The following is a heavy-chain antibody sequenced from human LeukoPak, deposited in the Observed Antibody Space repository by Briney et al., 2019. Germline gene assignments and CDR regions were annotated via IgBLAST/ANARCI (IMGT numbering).Heavy chain of an antibody. D-gene: IGHD3-10*01. V-gene: IGHV4-61*02. J-gene: IGHJ5*02. CDR1: GGSISSGNYY. Sequence: SETLSLTCTVSGGSISSGNYYWTWIRQPAGKGLEWIGRIYITGSTDYNPSLKSRVTISVDTSKNQFSLKLTSVTAADTAVYYCVREGSYRRGNWFDPWGQGTLVTVSS. CDR2: IYITGST. CDR3: VREGSYRRGNWFDP.